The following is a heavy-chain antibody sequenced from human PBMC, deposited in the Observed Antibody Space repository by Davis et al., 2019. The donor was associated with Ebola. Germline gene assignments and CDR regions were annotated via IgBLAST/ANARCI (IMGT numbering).Heavy chain of an antibody. V-gene: IGHV4-59*01. D-gene: IGHD1-26*01. CDR1: GGSISAYY. CDR2: IYYNGGT. J-gene: IGHJ6*02. Sequence: PSETLSLTCTVSGGSISAYYWIWIRQPPEKGLEWIGYIYYNGGTNYNPSLKSRVAISVDPSKNQFSLKLSSATAADTAVYYCARAPSASYLTGNGMDVWGQGTTVTVSS. CDR3: ARAPSASYLTGNGMDV.